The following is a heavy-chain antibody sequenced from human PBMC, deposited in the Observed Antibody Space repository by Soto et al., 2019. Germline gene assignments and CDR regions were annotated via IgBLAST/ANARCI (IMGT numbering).Heavy chain of an antibody. V-gene: IGHV4-38-2*01. CDR1: GYSISSGYY. CDR2: IYHSGTT. J-gene: IGHJ5*02. D-gene: IGHD6-13*01. CDR3: ARSLLASSWYAGS. Sequence: SETLSLTCVVSGYSISSGYYWGWIRQPPGKGLEWIGSIYHSGTTYYNPSLKSRVTISLDTSRNQFSLKLTSVTAADTAVYYCARSLLASSWYAGSWGQGTLVTV.